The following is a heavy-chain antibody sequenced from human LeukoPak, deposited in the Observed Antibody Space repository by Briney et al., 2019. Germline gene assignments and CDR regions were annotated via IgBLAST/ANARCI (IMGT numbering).Heavy chain of an antibody. CDR1: GFIFSSYA. V-gene: IGHV3-30-3*01. CDR3: ARDREVYYYDSSGSFDY. CDR2: ISYDGSNK. D-gene: IGHD3-22*01. Sequence: GGSLRLSCAASGFIFSSYAMHWVRQAPGKGLEWVAVISYDGSNKYYADSVKGRFTISRDNSKNTLYLQMNSLRAEDTAVYYCARDREVYYYDSSGSFDYWGQGTLVTVSS. J-gene: IGHJ4*02.